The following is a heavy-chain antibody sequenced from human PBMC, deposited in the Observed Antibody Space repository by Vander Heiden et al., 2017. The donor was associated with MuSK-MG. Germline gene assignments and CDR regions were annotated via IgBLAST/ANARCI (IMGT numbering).Heavy chain of an antibody. CDR1: GGTFSSYA. J-gene: IGHJ6*03. D-gene: IGHD3-9*01. Sequence: QVQLVQSGAEVKKPGSSVKVSCKASGGTFSSYAISWVGQAPGQGLEWMGGIIPIFGTANYAQKFQGRVTITADESTSTAYMELSSLRSEDTAVYYCARDRYDILTGYYYYMDVWGKGTTVTVSS. CDR3: ARDRYDILTGYYYYMDV. CDR2: IIPIFGTA. V-gene: IGHV1-69*01.